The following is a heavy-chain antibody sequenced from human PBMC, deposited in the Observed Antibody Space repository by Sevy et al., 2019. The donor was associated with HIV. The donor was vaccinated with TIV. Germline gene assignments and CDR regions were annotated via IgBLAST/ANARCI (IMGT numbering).Heavy chain of an antibody. V-gene: IGHV3-48*02. J-gene: IGHJ3*02. CDR2: ISSSSSTI. D-gene: IGHD6-19*01. CDR1: GFTFSSYS. CDR3: ARAAAWWLAFDAFDI. Sequence: GGSLRLSCAASGFTFSSYSMNWVRQAPGKGLEWVSYISSSSSTIYYADSVKGRFTISRDNAKNSLYLQRNSLRDEDTAVYYCARAAAWWLAFDAFDIWGQGTMVTVSS.